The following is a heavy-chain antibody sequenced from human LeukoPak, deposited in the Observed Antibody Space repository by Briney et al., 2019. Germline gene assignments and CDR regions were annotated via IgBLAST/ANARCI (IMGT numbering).Heavy chain of an antibody. D-gene: IGHD1-26*01. CDR1: GFTFSSYG. J-gene: IGHJ4*02. Sequence: GGSLRLSCAASGFTFSSYGMHWVRQAPGKGLEWVAVISYDGSNKYYADSVKGRFTISRDNSKNTLYLQMNSLRAEDTAVYYCARDMSGRYSLFDYWGQGTLVSVSS. CDR2: ISYDGSNK. V-gene: IGHV3-30*03. CDR3: ARDMSGRYSLFDY.